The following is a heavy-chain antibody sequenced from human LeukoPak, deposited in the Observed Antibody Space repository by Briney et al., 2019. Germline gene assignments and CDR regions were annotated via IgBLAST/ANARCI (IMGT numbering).Heavy chain of an antibody. CDR3: ARDLILWFGEFDYYYYGMDV. CDR2: VYSGGST. Sequence: PGGSLGLSCAASGFTVSSNYMSWVRQAPGKGLEWVSVVYSGGSTYYADSVKGRFTISRDNSKNTLYLQMNSLRAEDTAVYYCARDLILWFGEFDYYYYGMDVWGQGTTVTVSS. D-gene: IGHD3-10*01. V-gene: IGHV3-66*02. J-gene: IGHJ6*02. CDR1: GFTVSSNY.